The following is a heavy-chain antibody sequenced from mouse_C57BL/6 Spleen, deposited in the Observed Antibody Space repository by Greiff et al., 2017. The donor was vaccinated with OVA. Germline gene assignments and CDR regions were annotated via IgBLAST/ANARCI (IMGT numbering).Heavy chain of an antibody. CDR2: IDPETGGT. V-gene: IGHV1-15*01. J-gene: IGHJ2*01. Sequence: QVQLQQSGAELVRPGASVTLSCKASGYTFTDYEMHWVKQTPVHGLEWIGAIDPETGGTAYNQKFKGKAILTADKSSSTAYMELRSLTSEDSAVYYCTREEVVYVDYWGQGTTLTVSS. CDR1: GYTFTDYE. CDR3: TREEVVYVDY.